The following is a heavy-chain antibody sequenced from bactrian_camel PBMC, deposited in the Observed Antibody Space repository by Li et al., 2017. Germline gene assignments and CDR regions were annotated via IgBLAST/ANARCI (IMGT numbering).Heavy chain of an antibody. J-gene: IGHJ4*01. Sequence: VQLVESGGGSVQAGGSLRLSCAASGNTYSLGWFRQAPGKEREGVATIDSIGNTAYTDSVKGRFTISKDNAKNTVYLQMNNLKPEDTAVYHCAGLCFGQGTQVTVS. D-gene: IGHD1*01. CDR1: GNTYS. V-gene: IGHV3S53*01. CDR2: IDSIGNT.